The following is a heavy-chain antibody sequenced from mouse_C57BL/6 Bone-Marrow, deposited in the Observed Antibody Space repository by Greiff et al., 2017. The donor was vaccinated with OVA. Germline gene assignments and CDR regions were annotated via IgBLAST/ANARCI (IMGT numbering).Heavy chain of an antibody. D-gene: IGHD2-2*01. CDR1: GYTFTSYW. Sequence: QVQLQQPGTELVKPGASVKLSCKASGYTFTSYWMHWVKQRPGQGLEWIGNINPSNGGTHYNEKFKSKATLSVDKTSSTAYMQLSSLTSEDSAVYYWARGLPCYWYCDVWGTGTTVTVSS. CDR2: INPSNGGT. J-gene: IGHJ1*03. V-gene: IGHV1-53*01. CDR3: ARGLPCYWYCDV.